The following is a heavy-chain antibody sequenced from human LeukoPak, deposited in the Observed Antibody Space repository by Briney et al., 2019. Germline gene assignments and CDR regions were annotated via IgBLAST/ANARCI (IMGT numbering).Heavy chain of an antibody. D-gene: IGHD4-17*01. J-gene: IGHJ6*02. CDR1: GFTFSSYA. V-gene: IGHV3-23*01. Sequence: GGSLRLSCAASGFTFSSYAMSWVRQAPGKGLEWVSAISGSGGSTYYADSVKGRFTISRDNSKNTLYLQMNSLRAEDTAVYYCANMGTTVTRDYYYGMDVWGQGTTVTVSS. CDR3: ANMGTTVTRDYYYGMDV. CDR2: ISGSGGST.